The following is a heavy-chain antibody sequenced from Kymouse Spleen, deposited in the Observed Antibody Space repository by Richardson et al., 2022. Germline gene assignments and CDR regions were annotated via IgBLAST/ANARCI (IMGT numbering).Heavy chain of an antibody. CDR2: IYYSGST. J-gene: IGHJ4*02. CDR3: ARQGVRGVLGDY. D-gene: IGHD3-10*01. CDR1: GGSISSSSYY. V-gene: IGHV4-39*01. Sequence: QLQLQESGPGLVKPSETLSLTCTVSGGSISSSSYYWGWIRQPPGKGLEWIGSIYYSGSTYYNPSLKSRVTISVDTSKNQFSLKLSSVTAADTAVYYCARQGVRGVLGDYWGQGTLVTVSS.